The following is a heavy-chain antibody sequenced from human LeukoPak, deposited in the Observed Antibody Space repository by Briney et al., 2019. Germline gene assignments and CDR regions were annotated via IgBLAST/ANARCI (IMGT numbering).Heavy chain of an antibody. Sequence: PSETLSLTSSVSAASISSYYWSWIQHPPGKKQQWTAYINSGGTTNYGPALKSRVTISVDTSKNQFSLKISSVTAADTAVYYCARERGGHLTSVTTSRYFDYWGQGALVTVSS. CDR1: AASISSYY. V-gene: IGHV4-59*01. J-gene: IGHJ4*02. D-gene: IGHD4-17*01. CDR2: INSGGTT. CDR3: ARERGGHLTSVTTSRYFDY.